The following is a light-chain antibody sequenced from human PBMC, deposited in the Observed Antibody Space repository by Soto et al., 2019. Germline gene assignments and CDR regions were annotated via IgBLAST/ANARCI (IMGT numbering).Light chain of an antibody. J-gene: IGKJ4*01. CDR3: QQYNSYSPLT. CDR1: QGISSY. V-gene: IGKV1-9*01. Sequence: IQLTQSPSSLSASVGDRVTIAFSASQGISSYLAWYQQKPGKAPKLLIYAASTLQSGVPSRFSGSGSGTDFTLTISSLQPEDFATYYCQQYNSYSPLTFAGGAKADI. CDR2: AAS.